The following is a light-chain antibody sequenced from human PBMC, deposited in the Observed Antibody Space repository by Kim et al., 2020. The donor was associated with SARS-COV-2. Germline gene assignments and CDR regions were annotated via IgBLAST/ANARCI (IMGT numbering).Light chain of an antibody. J-gene: IGKJ1*01. CDR1: QGINNY. V-gene: IGKV1-9*01. CDR2: AAS. CDR3: QQYNVHPRT. Sequence: DIQLTQSPSFLSASVGDRVTITCRASQGINNYLAWYQQNPGSAPKLLMYAASTLESGVPSRFSGSGSGTEFTLTISSLQPEDFATYFCQQYNVHPRTFGQGTKVDIK.